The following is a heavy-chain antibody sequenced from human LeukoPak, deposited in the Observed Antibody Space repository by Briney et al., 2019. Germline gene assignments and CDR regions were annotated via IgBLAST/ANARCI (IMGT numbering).Heavy chain of an antibody. V-gene: IGHV3-13*01. Sequence: GGSLRLSCAASGFTFSSYDMHWVRQATGKGLEWVSAIGTAGDTYYPGSVKGRFTISRENAKNSLYLQMNSLRAGDTAVYYCARGRPLAAAGNSDSYYYYGMDVWGQGTTVTVSS. CDR3: ARGRPLAAAGNSDSYYYYGMDV. CDR1: GFTFSSYD. D-gene: IGHD6-13*01. CDR2: IGTAGDT. J-gene: IGHJ6*02.